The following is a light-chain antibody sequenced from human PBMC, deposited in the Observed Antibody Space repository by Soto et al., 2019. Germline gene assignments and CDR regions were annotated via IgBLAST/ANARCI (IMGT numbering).Light chain of an antibody. Sequence: DIQLTQSPSSLSASVGDRVTITCRASQSISTFLNWYQQIPGKAPKLLIYAASTLQSGVPSRFSGSGSGTVFTLNITSLQSEDFATHYYKHTYNLTLTFGQGTKVEIK. CDR3: KHTYNLTLT. CDR1: QSISTF. V-gene: IGKV1-39*01. CDR2: AAS. J-gene: IGKJ1*01.